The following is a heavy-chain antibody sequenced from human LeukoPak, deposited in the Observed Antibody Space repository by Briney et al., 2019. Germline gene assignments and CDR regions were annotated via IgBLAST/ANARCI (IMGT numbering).Heavy chain of an antibody. J-gene: IGHJ4*02. V-gene: IGHV3-23*01. D-gene: IGHD5-24*01. Sequence: GGSLRLSCASSGFTFSSYAMSWVRQAPGKGLEWVSTIGGTGVRTYYADSVKGRFTISRDNAKNSLYLQMNSLRAEDTAVYYCAGAGLHPHALDYWGQGTLVTVSS. CDR1: GFTFSSYA. CDR2: IGGTGVRT. CDR3: AGAGLHPHALDY.